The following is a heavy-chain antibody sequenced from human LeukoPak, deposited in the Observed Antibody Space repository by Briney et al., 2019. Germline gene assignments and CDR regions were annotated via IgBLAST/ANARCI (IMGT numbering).Heavy chain of an antibody. CDR1: GFTVSSNY. D-gene: IGHD3-22*01. Sequence: GGSLRLSCAASGFTVSSNYMSWVRQAPGKGLEWVSVIYSGGSTYYADSVKGRFTISRDNSKNTLYLQMNSLRAEDTAVYYCARDGDSSGLGLACDIWGQGTRVTVSS. CDR3: ARDGDSSGLGLACDI. CDR2: IYSGGST. V-gene: IGHV3-66*02. J-gene: IGHJ3*02.